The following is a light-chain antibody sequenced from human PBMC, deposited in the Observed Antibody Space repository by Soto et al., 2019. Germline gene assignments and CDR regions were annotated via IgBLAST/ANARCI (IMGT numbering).Light chain of an antibody. J-gene: IGKJ4*01. CDR2: DAS. CDR3: QQFNNYPLS. V-gene: IGKV1D-13*01. CDR1: QGISSA. Sequence: LSVSPASVSAYTGDRVTINCRASQGISSALAWYQQKPGKAPKLLIYDASSLESGVPSRFSGSGSGTDFTLTISSLQPEDCATYYCQQFNNYPLSFGGGTKVDIK.